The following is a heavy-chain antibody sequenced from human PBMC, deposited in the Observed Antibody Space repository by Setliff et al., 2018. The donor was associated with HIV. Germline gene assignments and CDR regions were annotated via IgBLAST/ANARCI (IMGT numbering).Heavy chain of an antibody. CDR1: GFTFDDYG. J-gene: IGHJ4*02. CDR2: IKKDGSEQ. Sequence: PGESLKISCAASGFTFDDYGMSWVRQAPGKGLEWVANIKKDGSEQYYVDSLKGRFTISRDNAKNSLYLQMRSLKVEDTAVYYCARGAAAHDYWGQGTLVTVSS. V-gene: IGHV3-7*01. D-gene: IGHD6-25*01. CDR3: ARGAAAHDY.